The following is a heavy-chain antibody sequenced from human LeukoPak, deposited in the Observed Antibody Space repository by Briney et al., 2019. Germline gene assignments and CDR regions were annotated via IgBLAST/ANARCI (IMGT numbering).Heavy chain of an antibody. J-gene: IGHJ5*02. CDR1: GDTFTGYY. CDR3: ARDRGSSSSFWFDP. Sequence: ASVKVSCKASGDTFTGYYMHWVRQAPGQGLEWMGWINPNSGGTNYAQKFQGRVTMTRDTSISTAYMELSRLRSDDTAVYYCARDRGSSSSFWFDPWGQGTLVTVSS. V-gene: IGHV1-2*02. D-gene: IGHD6-6*01. CDR2: INPNSGGT.